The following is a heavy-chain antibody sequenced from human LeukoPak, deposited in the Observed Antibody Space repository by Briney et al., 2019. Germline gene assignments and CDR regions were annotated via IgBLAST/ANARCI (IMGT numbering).Heavy chain of an antibody. Sequence: ASVKVSCKASGCTFTSNYMHWVRQAPGQGLEWMGWINSKSGATSYAQTFQGRVTMTRDTSITTAYMELSGLRSDDTAVYYCARGFGSSWFDYWGQGTLVTVSS. CDR3: ARGFGSSWFDY. CDR2: INSKSGAT. CDR1: GCTFTSNY. D-gene: IGHD6-13*01. J-gene: IGHJ5*01. V-gene: IGHV1-2*02.